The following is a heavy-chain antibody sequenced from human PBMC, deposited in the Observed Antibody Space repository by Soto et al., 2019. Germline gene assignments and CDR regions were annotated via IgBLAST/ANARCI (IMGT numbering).Heavy chain of an antibody. D-gene: IGHD6-19*01. CDR2: IIPIFGTA. V-gene: IGHV1-69*13. J-gene: IGHJ6*02. CDR1: GGTFSSYA. CDR3: AREHIAVAGNNCYYYYGMDV. Sequence: ASVKVSCKASGGTFSSYAISWVRQAPGQGLEWMGGIIPIFGTANYAQKFQGRVTITADESTSTAYMELSSLRSEDTAVYYCAREHIAVAGNNCYYYYGMDVWGQGTTVTVSS.